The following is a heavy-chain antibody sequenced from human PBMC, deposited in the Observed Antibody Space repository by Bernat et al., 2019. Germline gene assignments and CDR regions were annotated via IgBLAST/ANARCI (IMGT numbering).Heavy chain of an antibody. CDR2: ISIDGTTE. J-gene: IGHJ6*02. Sequence: QVQLVESGGGVVQPGNSLRLSCTASGFTFSSYVMHWVRQAPGKGLEWVALISIDGTTEYYADSVKGRFTISRDNTRNTLYLQMNSLRSEDTAVYYCARASSGWYYGMDVWGQGTTVTVSS. CDR3: ARASSGWYYGMDV. V-gene: IGHV3-30*03. CDR1: GFTFSSYV. D-gene: IGHD6-19*01.